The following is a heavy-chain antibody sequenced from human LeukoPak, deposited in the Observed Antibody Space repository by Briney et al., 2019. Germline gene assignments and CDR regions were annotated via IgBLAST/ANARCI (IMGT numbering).Heavy chain of an antibody. D-gene: IGHD6-13*01. Sequence: GASVKVSCKASGYTFTGYYMHWVRQAPGQGLEWMGWINPNSGGTNYAQKFQGWVTMTRDTSISTAYMELSRLRSDDTAVYYCAREEPGIAAAGSGGNWFDPWGQGTLVTVSS. V-gene: IGHV1-2*04. CDR2: INPNSGGT. J-gene: IGHJ5*02. CDR3: AREEPGIAAAGSGGNWFDP. CDR1: GYTFTGYY.